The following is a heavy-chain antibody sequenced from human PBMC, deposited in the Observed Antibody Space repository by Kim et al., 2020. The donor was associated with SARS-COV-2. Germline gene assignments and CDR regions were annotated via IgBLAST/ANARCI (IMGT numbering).Heavy chain of an antibody. J-gene: IGHJ4*02. V-gene: IGHV3-11*01. CDR3: AREIRVDTAMVIPDY. Sequence: DSGKGRFTISRDNAKNSLYLQMNSLRAEDTAVYYCAREIRVDTAMVIPDYWGQGTLVTVSS. D-gene: IGHD5-18*01.